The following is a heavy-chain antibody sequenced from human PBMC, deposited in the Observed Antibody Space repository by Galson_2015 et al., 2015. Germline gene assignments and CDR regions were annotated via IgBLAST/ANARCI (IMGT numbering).Heavy chain of an antibody. CDR1: GFTFSSYA. Sequence: SLRLSCAASGFTFSSYAMSWVRQAPGKGLEWVSTTTGSGGSTFYADSVKGRFTVSRDNSKNTLYLQMNSLRAEDTAVYYCARDFWIQGMQLAPADAFDIWGQGTMVTVSS. J-gene: IGHJ3*02. CDR3: ARDFWIQGMQLAPADAFDI. V-gene: IGHV3-23*01. D-gene: IGHD3-3*01. CDR2: TTGSGGST.